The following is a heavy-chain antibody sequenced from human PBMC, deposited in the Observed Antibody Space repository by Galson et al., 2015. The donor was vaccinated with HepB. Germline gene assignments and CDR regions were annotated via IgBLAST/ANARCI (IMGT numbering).Heavy chain of an antibody. CDR1: GYTFTSYY. V-gene: IGHV1-46*01. J-gene: IGHJ4*02. CDR2: INPSGGST. CDR3: ASESPGGGYDYAVTIDY. Sequence: SVKVSCKASGYTFTSYYMHWVRQAPGQGLEWMGIINPSGGSTSYAQKFQGRVTMTRDTSTSTVYMELSSLRSEDTAVYYCASESPGGGYDYAVTIDYWGQGTLVTVSS. D-gene: IGHD5-12*01.